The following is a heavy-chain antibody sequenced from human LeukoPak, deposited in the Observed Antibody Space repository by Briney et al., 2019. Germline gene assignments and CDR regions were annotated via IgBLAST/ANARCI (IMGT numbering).Heavy chain of an antibody. Sequence: GSSVKVSCKASGGTFSSYAISWVRQAPGQGLEWMGGIIPIFGTANYAQKFQGRVTITADESTSTAYMELSSLRSEDTAVYYCARVPVVVPAAISPGGAFDIWGQGTMVTVSS. J-gene: IGHJ3*02. CDR2: IIPIFGTA. CDR3: ARVPVVVPAAISPGGAFDI. V-gene: IGHV1-69*01. D-gene: IGHD2-2*02. CDR1: GGTFSSYA.